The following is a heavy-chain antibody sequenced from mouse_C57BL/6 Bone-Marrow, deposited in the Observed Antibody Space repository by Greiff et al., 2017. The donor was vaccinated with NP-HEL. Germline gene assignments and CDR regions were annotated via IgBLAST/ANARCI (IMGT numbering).Heavy chain of an antibody. CDR2: ISSGGSYT. V-gene: IGHV5-6*01. CDR3: ARHLTAWFAY. CDR1: GFTFSSYG. J-gene: IGHJ3*01. Sequence: EVKLMESGGDLVKPGGSLKLSCAASGFTFSSYGMSWVRQTPDKRLEWVATISSGGSYTYYPDSVKGRFTISRDNAKNTLYLQMSSLKSEDTAMYYCARHLTAWFAYWGQGTLVTVSA.